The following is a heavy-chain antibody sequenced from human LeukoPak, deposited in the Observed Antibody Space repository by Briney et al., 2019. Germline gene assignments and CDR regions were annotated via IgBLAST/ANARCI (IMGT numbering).Heavy chain of an antibody. Sequence: PGGSLRLSCAASGFTFTNYVTHWVRQAPGKGLEWVAVTSVDEGLKFYGDSVKGRFTTSRDNSKNTMYLQMNNLREEDTAVYYCTRDPILGAPDYFDYWGQGTLVTVSS. CDR1: GFTFTNYV. V-gene: IGHV3-30*04. CDR3: TRDPILGAPDYFDY. CDR2: TSVDEGLK. D-gene: IGHD1-26*01. J-gene: IGHJ4*02.